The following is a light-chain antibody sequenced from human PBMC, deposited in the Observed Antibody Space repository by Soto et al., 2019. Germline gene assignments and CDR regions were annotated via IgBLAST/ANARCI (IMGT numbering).Light chain of an antibody. V-gene: IGKV1-5*01. Sequence: DIQMTQSPSTLSASVGYRVTITCLASQSISSWLAWYQQKPGKAPKLLISDASSLKRGVPSRFSGSGSATEFTLTISSLQPDDFATYHCQQYNSHSRTFGQGTKVDIK. CDR1: QSISSW. CDR2: DAS. J-gene: IGKJ1*01. CDR3: QQYNSHSRT.